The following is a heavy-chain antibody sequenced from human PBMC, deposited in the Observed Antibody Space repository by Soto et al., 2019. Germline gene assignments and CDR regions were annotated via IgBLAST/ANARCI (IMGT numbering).Heavy chain of an antibody. D-gene: IGHD2-15*01. CDR2: ISYDGSNK. J-gene: IGHJ6*02. Sequence: GGSLRLSCAASGFTFSSYAMHWVRQAPGKGLEWVAVISYDGSNKYYADTVKGRFTISRDNSKNTLYLQMNSLRAEDTAVYYCARDILAAIPYYYYGMDVWGQGTTVTVSS. CDR3: ARDILAAIPYYYYGMDV. V-gene: IGHV3-30-3*01. CDR1: GFTFSSYA.